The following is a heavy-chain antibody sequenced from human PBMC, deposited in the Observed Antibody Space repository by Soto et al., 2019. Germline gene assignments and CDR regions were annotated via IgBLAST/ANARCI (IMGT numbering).Heavy chain of an antibody. CDR2: INHSGST. D-gene: IGHD3-10*01. J-gene: IGHJ5*02. CDR1: GGSFSGYY. V-gene: IGHV4-34*01. CDR3: ARNRIRVWFGELSYFDP. Sequence: QVQLQQWGAGLLKPSETLSLTCAVYGGSFSGYYWSWIRQPPGKGLEWFGEINHSGSTNYNPSLKSRVTISVDTSKNQFSLKLSSVTAADTAVYYCARNRIRVWFGELSYFDPWGQGTLVTVSS.